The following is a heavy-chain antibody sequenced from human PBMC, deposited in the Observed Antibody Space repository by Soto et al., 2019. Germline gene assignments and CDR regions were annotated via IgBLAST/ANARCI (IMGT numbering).Heavy chain of an antibody. J-gene: IGHJ5*02. D-gene: IGHD1-26*01. CDR3: VKGGTSKFDP. CDR2: VYYTGST. Sequence: SETLSLTCTVSGCSISNNYWTWIRQPPGQGLEWIGYVYYTGSTNYNPSLKSRVTISVDTSKNHFSLKLSSVTAADTAVYYCVKGGTSKFDPWGQGTLVTVSS. CDR1: GCSISNNY. V-gene: IGHV4-59*01.